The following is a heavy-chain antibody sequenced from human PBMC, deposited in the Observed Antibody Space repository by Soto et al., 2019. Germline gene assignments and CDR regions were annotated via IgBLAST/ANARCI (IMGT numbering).Heavy chain of an antibody. CDR3: ARAVGSTSCFDY. V-gene: IGHV4-30-2*01. Sequence: PSETLSLTCAVSGGSISSGGYSWSWIRQPPGKGLEWIGYIYHSGSTYYNPSLKSRVTISVDRSKNQFSLKLSSVTAADTAVYYCARAVGSTSCFDYWGQGTLVTVCS. J-gene: IGHJ4*02. D-gene: IGHD2-2*01. CDR1: GGSISSGGYS. CDR2: IYHSGST.